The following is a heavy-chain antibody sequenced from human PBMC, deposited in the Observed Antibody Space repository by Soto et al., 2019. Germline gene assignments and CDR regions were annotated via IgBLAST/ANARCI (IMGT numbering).Heavy chain of an antibody. CDR1: GFTFSSYG. J-gene: IGHJ4*02. CDR3: GRVGSTIMRHIAY. D-gene: IGHD2-2*01. Sequence: PGGSLRLSCAASGFTFSSYGMHWVRQAPGKGLEWVAVIWYDGSNKYYTDSVKGRFTISRDNSKNTLYLQKHSLRAEDTAVSYCGRVGSTIMRHIAYWGQGPLVPVSS. CDR2: IWYDGSNK. V-gene: IGHV3-33*01.